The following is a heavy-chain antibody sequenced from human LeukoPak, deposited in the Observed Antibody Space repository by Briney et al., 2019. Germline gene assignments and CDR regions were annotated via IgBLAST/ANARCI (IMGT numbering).Heavy chain of an antibody. CDR2: INSDGSST. CDR3: ARVGGSGSGTYQPEYFQH. V-gene: IGHV3-74*01. D-gene: IGHD3-10*01. Sequence: PGGSLRLSCAASGFTFSSYWMHWVRQAPGKGLVWVSRINSDGSSTSYADSVKGRLTFSRDNAKNTLYLQMNSLRAEDTAVYYCARVGGSGSGTYQPEYFQHWGQGTLVTVSS. CDR1: GFTFSSYW. J-gene: IGHJ1*01.